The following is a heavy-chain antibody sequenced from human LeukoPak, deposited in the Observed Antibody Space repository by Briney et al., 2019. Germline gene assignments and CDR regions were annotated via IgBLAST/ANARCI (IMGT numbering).Heavy chain of an antibody. Sequence: SQTLSLICTVSGGAISTSYWSSITQPLSSRLSWIGYIYYSGSTNYNPSLKSRVTMSVDTSKSQFSLKLNSVTAADTAVYYCARDYDSSGYYWSWGQGTLVTVSS. V-gene: IGHV4-59*01. CDR2: IYYSGST. CDR3: ARDYDSSGYYWS. CDR1: GGAISTSY. D-gene: IGHD3-22*01. J-gene: IGHJ4*02.